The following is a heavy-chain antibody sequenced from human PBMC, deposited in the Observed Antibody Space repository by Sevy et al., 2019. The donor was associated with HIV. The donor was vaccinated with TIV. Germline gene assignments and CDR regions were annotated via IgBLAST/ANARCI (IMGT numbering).Heavy chain of an antibody. V-gene: IGHV3-21*01. Sequence: GGSLRLSCAASGFTFSSYSMNWVRQAPGKGLEWVSSISSSSSYIYYADSVKGRFTISRDNAKNSLYLQMNSLRAEDXAVYYCAREGCSSTSCYAWGSSRWWDTYYYYGMDVRGQGTTVTVSS. J-gene: IGHJ6*02. D-gene: IGHD2-2*01. CDR3: AREGCSSTSCYAWGSSRWWDTYYYYGMDV. CDR1: GFTFSSYS. CDR2: ISSSSSYI.